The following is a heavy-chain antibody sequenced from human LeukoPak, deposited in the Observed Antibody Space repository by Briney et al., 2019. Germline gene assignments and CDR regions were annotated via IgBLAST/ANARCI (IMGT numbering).Heavy chain of an antibody. D-gene: IGHD2-21*02. CDR2: IIPILGIA. CDR3: AIGNIVLLTASYWYFDL. J-gene: IGHJ2*01. CDR1: GGTFSSSA. V-gene: IGHV1-69*04. Sequence: GASVKVSCKASGGTFSSSAISWVRQAPGQGLEWMGRIIPILGIANYAQKFQGRVTITADKSTSTAYMELSSLRSEDTAVYYCAIGNIVLLTASYWYFDLWGRGTLVTVSS.